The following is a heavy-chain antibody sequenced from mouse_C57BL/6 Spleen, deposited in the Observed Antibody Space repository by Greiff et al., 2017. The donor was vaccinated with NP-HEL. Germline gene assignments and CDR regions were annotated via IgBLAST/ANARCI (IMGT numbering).Heavy chain of an antibody. CDR2: IHPNSGST. CDR3: ARGYGSSLNYYAMDY. V-gene: IGHV1-64*01. CDR1: GYTFTSYW. D-gene: IGHD1-1*01. J-gene: IGHJ4*01. Sequence: QVQLQQSGAELVKPGASVKLSCKASGYTFTSYWMHWVKQRPGQGLEWIGMIHPNSGSTNYNEKFKSKATLTVDKSSSTAYMQLSSLTSEDSAVYYCARGYGSSLNYYAMDYWGQGTSVTVSS.